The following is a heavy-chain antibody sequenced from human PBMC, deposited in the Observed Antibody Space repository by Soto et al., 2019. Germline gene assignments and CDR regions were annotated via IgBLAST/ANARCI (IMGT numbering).Heavy chain of an antibody. Sequence: QVQLQESGPGLVKPSETLSLTCTVSGGSISSYYWSWIRQPPGKGLEWIGYIYYSGSTNYNPSLKRRVTTSVDTSKTQSSLQLSSVTAADTAVYYCAKRGAGGPGYYFDYWGQGTLVTVSS. CDR2: IYYSGST. CDR1: GGSISSYY. V-gene: IGHV4-59*01. J-gene: IGHJ4*02. D-gene: IGHD2-15*01. CDR3: AKRGAGGPGYYFDY.